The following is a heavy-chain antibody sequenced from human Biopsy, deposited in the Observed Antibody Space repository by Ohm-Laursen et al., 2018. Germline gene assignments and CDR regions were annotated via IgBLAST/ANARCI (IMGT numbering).Heavy chain of an antibody. CDR2: IFKDGNT. D-gene: IGHD6-19*01. J-gene: IGHJ4*02. V-gene: IGHV4-38-2*01. CDR3: ARVGSGWAPFDK. Sequence: SETLSLTCAVSGYSISSDNRWGWIRQAPGKTLAWLGNIFKDGNTHYNPSLRSRLIISIDTSKNQFSLMMTSVSGADTAVYFCARVGSGWAPFDKWGPGTLVTVSS. CDR1: GYSISSDNR.